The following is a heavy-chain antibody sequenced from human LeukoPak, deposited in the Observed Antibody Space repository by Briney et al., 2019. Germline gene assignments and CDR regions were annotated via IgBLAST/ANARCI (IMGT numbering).Heavy chain of an antibody. Sequence: SETLSLTCAVSGGSISSSNWWSWVRQPPGKGLEWIGEIYHSGSTNYNPSLKSRVTISVDKSKNQFSLKLSSVTAEDTAVYYCARDRGDWLPRDIDYWGQGTLVTVSS. CDR2: IYHSGST. CDR1: GGSISSSNW. D-gene: IGHD2-21*02. J-gene: IGHJ4*02. V-gene: IGHV4-4*02. CDR3: ARDRGDWLPRDIDY.